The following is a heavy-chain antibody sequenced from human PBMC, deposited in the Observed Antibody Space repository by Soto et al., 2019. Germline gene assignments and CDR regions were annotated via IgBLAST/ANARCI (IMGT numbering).Heavy chain of an antibody. J-gene: IGHJ6*02. D-gene: IGHD6-6*01. V-gene: IGHV3-23*04. CDR3: AKESMSVAVSASRVYGLAV. CDR2: TRSNGEYT. CDR1: VFTFSNYA. Sequence: DVQVVESGGGLVQRGGSLRLSCAGSVFTFSNYAMTWVRQAPGKGLEWVSTTRSNGEYTYYADSVKGRFTVSRDNSQNALFLEMSSLRAEDTAVYYCAKESMSVAVSASRVYGLAVWGQGTTVTVSS.